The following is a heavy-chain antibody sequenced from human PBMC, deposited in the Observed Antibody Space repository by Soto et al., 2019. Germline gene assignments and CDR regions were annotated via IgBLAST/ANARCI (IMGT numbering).Heavy chain of an antibody. CDR1: GFTFSSYA. J-gene: IGHJ6*02. CDR3: AKVRNSGWSLGGYYYGMDV. D-gene: IGHD6-19*01. CDR2: ISGSGGST. V-gene: IGHV3-23*01. Sequence: PGGSLRLSCAASGFTFSSYAMSWVRQAPGKGLEWVSAISGSGGSTYYADSVKGRFTISRDNSKNTLYPQMNSLRAEDTAVYYCAKVRNSGWSLGGYYYGMDVWGQGTTVTVSS.